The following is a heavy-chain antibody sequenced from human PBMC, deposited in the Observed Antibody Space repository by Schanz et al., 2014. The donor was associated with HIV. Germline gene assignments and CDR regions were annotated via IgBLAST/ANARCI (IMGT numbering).Heavy chain of an antibody. D-gene: IGHD1-7*01. V-gene: IGHV3-23*01. CDR3: VRRRRGNYGPFDY. CDR2: ISVSGAST. Sequence: EVQLLESGGGLVQPGGSLRLSCTASGLAFSNHAMTWVRQAPGRGLEWLSAISVSGASTYYADSVKGRFTISRDNSKNTVYLQMDSLRAEDTAVYYCVRRRRGNYGPFDYWGQGTLVTVSS. J-gene: IGHJ4*02. CDR1: GLAFSNHA.